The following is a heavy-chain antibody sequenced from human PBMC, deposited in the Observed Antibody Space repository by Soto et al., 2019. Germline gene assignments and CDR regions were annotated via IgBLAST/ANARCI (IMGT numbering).Heavy chain of an antibody. D-gene: IGHD2-15*01. Sequence: QVQLQESGPGLVKPSQTLSLTCTVSGGSISSGDYYWSWIRQPPGKGLEWIGYIYYSGSTYYNPTLNSRVTISVDTCKYKFCQKLSSGAAADAAVYYCDRDSGHGGFDYWGQGSRVTVSS. CDR3: DRDSGHGGFDY. J-gene: IGHJ4*02. CDR2: IYYSGST. CDR1: GGSISSGDYY. V-gene: IGHV4-30-4*01.